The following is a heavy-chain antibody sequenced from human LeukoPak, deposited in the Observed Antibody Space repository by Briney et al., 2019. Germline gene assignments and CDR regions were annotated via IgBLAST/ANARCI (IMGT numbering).Heavy chain of an antibody. D-gene: IGHD3-22*01. CDR3: ASGRGSSGYYNDAFDI. V-gene: IGHV1-8*01. J-gene: IGHJ3*02. Sequence: ASVKVSCRASGYTFTSYDINWVRQAPGQGLEWMGWMNPNNGNTGSAQKFQGRVTMTRNTSISTAYMELSSLRSEDTAVYYCASGRGSSGYYNDAFDIWGQGTMVTVSS. CDR2: MNPNNGNT. CDR1: GYTFTSYD.